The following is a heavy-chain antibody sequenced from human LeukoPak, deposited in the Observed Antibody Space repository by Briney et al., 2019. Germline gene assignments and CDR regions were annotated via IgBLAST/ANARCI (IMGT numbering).Heavy chain of an antibody. CDR1: GGSISSYY. J-gene: IGHJ4*02. V-gene: IGHV4-59*01. D-gene: IGHD5-12*01. CDR3: ARSRGWLRAFDY. Sequence: SETLSLTCTVSGGSISSYYWSWIRQPPGKGLEWIGYIYYSGSTNYNLSLKSRVTISVDTSKNQFSLKLSSVTAADTAVYYCARSRGWLRAFDYWGQGTLVTVSS. CDR2: IYYSGST.